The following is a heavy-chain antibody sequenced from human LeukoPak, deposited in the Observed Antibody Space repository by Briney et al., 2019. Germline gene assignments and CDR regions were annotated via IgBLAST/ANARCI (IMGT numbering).Heavy chain of an antibody. Sequence: GGSLRLSCAASGFTFSSYAMSWVRQAPGKGLEWVSAISSYSGSTYYADSVKGRCTISRDNSKNTLYLQMNTLRGEDTAVYYCAKADSSGWSTLDYWGQGTLVTVSS. V-gene: IGHV3-23*01. J-gene: IGHJ4*02. CDR2: ISSYSGST. D-gene: IGHD6-19*01. CDR1: GFTFSSYA. CDR3: AKADSSGWSTLDY.